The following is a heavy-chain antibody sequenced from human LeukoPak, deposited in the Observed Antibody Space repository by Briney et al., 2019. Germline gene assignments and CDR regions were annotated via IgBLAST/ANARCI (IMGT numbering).Heavy chain of an antibody. Sequence: GGSLRLSCAASGFSFADATMHWVRQVPGKGPEWVSGINWNSGTMGYADSVKGRFTVSRDNAKNSLYLQMNSLKTEDTALYYCAKDPYMDVWGKGTTVTVSS. V-gene: IGHV3-9*01. CDR3: AKDPYMDV. CDR1: GFSFADAT. J-gene: IGHJ6*03. CDR2: INWNSGTM.